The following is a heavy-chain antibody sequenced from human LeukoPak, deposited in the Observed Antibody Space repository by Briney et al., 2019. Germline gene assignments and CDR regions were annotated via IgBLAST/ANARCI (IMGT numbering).Heavy chain of an antibody. CDR2: ISVNGSST. D-gene: IGHD3-10*01. Sequence: GGSLRLSCAASGFTFSSYGMTWVRQAPGKGLDWVSTISVNGSSTYYAGSVKGRFTISRDNSKSTLFLQMNSLRAEDTAVYYCARDSGGAMDVWGKGTTVTISS. J-gene: IGHJ6*03. CDR3: ARDSGGAMDV. CDR1: GFTFSSYG. V-gene: IGHV3-23*01.